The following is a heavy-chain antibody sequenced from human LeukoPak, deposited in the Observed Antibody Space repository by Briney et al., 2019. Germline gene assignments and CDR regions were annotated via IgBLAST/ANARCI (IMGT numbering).Heavy chain of an antibody. Sequence: SVKVSYKASGGTFSSYAISWVRQAPGQGLEWMGRIIPILGIANYAQKFQGRVTITADKSTSTAYMELSSLRSEDTAVYYCARDLDYGDADDAFDIWGQGTMVTVSS. V-gene: IGHV1-69*04. J-gene: IGHJ3*02. D-gene: IGHD4-17*01. CDR3: ARDLDYGDADDAFDI. CDR1: GGTFSSYA. CDR2: IIPILGIA.